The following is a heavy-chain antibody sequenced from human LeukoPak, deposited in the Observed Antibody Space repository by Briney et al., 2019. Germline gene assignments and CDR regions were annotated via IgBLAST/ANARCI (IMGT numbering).Heavy chain of an antibody. D-gene: IGHD4-17*01. CDR3: ATTNPVTTAPLYDY. J-gene: IGHJ4*02. CDR2: IIPIFGTA. V-gene: IGHV1-69*05. CDR1: GGTFSSYA. Sequence: VASVKVSCKAPGGTFSSYAISWVRQAPGQGLEWMGGIIPIFGTANYAQKFQGRVTITTDESTSTAYMELSSLRSEDTAVYYCATTNPVTTAPLYDYWGQGTLVTVSS.